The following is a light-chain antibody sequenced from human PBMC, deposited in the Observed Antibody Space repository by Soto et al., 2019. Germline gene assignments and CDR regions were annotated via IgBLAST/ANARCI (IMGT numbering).Light chain of an antibody. CDR1: QDIANY. CDR3: QQVNSYPLT. Sequence: DIQLTQSPSFLSASVGDRVTITCRASQDIANYLAWYQQRPGKAPQFLIYATSTFQGGVPSRFSGGGSGTEFTLTISSLQPEDFATYYCQQVNSYPLTFGGGTKVEIK. V-gene: IGKV1-9*01. CDR2: ATS. J-gene: IGKJ4*01.